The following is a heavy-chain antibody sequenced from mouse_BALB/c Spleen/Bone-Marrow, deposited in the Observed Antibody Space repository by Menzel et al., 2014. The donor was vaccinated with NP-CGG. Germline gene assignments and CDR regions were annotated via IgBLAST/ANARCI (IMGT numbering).Heavy chain of an antibody. Sequence: VQLQQSRAELVKPGASVKLSCKASGYSFTSYWMHWVKQRPGQGLEWIGEISPSNGRSNYNEKFKSKATLTVDKSSSTAYMQLSGLISEDSAVYYCTRSELRRGGYALDYWGLGTSVTVSS. CDR3: TRSELRRGGYALDY. CDR2: ISPSNGRS. J-gene: IGHJ4*01. CDR1: GYSFTSYW. V-gene: IGHV1S81*02. D-gene: IGHD2-12*01.